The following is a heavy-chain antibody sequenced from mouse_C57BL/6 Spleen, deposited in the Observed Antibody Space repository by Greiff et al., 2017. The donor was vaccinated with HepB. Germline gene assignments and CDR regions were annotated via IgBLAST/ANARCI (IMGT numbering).Heavy chain of an antibody. CDR3: ARSQGNYVYYYAMDY. V-gene: IGHV1-80*01. CDR1: GYAFSSYW. Sequence: VQGVESGAELVKPGASVKISCKASGYAFSSYWMNWVKQRPGKGLEWIGQIYPGDGDTNYNGKFKGKATLTADKSSSTAYMQLSSLTSEDSAVYFCARSQGNYVYYYAMDYWGQGTSVTVSS. J-gene: IGHJ4*01. CDR2: IYPGDGDT. D-gene: IGHD2-1*01.